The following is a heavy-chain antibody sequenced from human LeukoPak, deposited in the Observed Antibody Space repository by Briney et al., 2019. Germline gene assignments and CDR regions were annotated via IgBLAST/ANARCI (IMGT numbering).Heavy chain of an antibody. CDR2: IRYDGSNK. J-gene: IGHJ4*02. CDR3: AKDRGSSWYRDYYFDY. V-gene: IGHV3-30*02. Sequence: GGSLRLSCAASGFTFSSYGMHWVRQAPGKGLEWVAFIRYDGSNKYYADSVKGRFTISRDNSKNTLYLQMNSLRAEDTAVYYCAKDRGSSWYRDYYFDYWGQGTLVTVSS. CDR1: GFTFSSYG. D-gene: IGHD6-13*01.